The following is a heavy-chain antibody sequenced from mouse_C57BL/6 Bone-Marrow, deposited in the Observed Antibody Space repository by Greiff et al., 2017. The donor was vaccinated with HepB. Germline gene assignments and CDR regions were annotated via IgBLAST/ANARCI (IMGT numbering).Heavy chain of an antibody. D-gene: IGHD3-2*02. CDR1: GFNIKDYY. CDR3: TSQTAQGWFAY. Sequence: EVQLQQSGAELVRPGASVKLSCTASGFNIKDYYMHWVKQRPEQGLEWIGRIDPEDGDTEYAPKFQGKATMTADTSSNTAYLQLSSLTSEDTDVYYCTSQTAQGWFAYWGQGTRVTVSA. CDR2: IDPEDGDT. J-gene: IGHJ3*01. V-gene: IGHV14-1*01.